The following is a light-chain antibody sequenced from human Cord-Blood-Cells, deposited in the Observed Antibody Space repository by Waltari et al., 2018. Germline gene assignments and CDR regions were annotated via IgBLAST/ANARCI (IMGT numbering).Light chain of an antibody. CDR3: CSYAGSSTYV. CDR1: SSDVGSYNL. CDR2: EGS. Sequence: QSALTQPASVSGSPGPSITLSCTGPSSDVGSYNLVSWYQQHPGKAPKLMIYEGSKRPSGVSNRFSGSRSGNTASLTISGLQAEDEADYYCCSYAGSSTYVFGTGTKVTVL. J-gene: IGLJ1*01. V-gene: IGLV2-23*01.